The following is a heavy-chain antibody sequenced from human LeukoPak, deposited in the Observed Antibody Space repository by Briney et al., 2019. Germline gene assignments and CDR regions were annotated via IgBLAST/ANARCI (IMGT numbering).Heavy chain of an antibody. Sequence: GGSLRLSCAASGLTFSSYWMHWVRQAPGKGLVWVSHINSDGSSTNYADSVKGRFTISRDNAKNTLYLQMNSLRAEDTAVYYCANYYYDSSGYYYFDYWGQGTLVTVSS. CDR3: ANYYYDSSGYYYFDY. V-gene: IGHV3-74*01. J-gene: IGHJ4*02. CDR2: INSDGSST. CDR1: GLTFSSYW. D-gene: IGHD3-22*01.